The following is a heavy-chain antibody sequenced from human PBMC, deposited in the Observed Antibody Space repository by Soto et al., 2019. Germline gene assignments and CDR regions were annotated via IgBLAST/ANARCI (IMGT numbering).Heavy chain of an antibody. Sequence: QVQLVESGGGVVQPGRSLRLSCAASGFSFSDYGMHWVRQAPGKGLEWVALISYDGDSKRYADSVKGRFTISRDNPKNTLDVQMSSLRAEDTSVYYCARRYAFADYWGQGTLVTVSS. D-gene: IGHD2-2*01. J-gene: IGHJ4*02. CDR2: ISYDGDSK. CDR3: ARRYAFADY. CDR1: GFSFSDYG. V-gene: IGHV3-30*03.